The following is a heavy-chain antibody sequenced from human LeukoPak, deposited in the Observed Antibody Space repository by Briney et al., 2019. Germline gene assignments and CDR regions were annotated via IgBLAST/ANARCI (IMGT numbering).Heavy chain of an antibody. D-gene: IGHD6-6*01. CDR3: ARQEAGQLGFFDY. Sequence: GESLKISCKGSGYSFTSYWIGWVRQRPGEGLEWMGIIYPGDSETRYSPSFQGQVTISADKSISTAYLQWSSLKASDTAMYYCARQEAGQLGFFDYWGQGTLVTVSS. CDR1: GYSFTSYW. J-gene: IGHJ4*02. CDR2: IYPGDSET. V-gene: IGHV5-51*01.